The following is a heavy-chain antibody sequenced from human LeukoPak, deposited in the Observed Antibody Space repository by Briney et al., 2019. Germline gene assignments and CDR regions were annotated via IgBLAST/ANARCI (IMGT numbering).Heavy chain of an antibody. CDR1: GFTFSSYW. Sequence: GGSLRLSCAASGFTFSSYWMSWVRQAPGKGPEWVSVISGSGGDTYYAGSVKGRFTISRDNSKNTLYLQMNSLRAEDTAVYYCAREISPYYYDSSGYGFDYWGQGTLVTVSS. V-gene: IGHV3-23*01. D-gene: IGHD3-22*01. CDR3: AREISPYYYDSSGYGFDY. CDR2: ISGSGGDT. J-gene: IGHJ4*02.